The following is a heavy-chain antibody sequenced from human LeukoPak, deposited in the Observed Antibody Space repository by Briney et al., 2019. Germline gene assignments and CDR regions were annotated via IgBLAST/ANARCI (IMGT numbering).Heavy chain of an antibody. CDR2: IYTSGST. V-gene: IGHV4-4*07. D-gene: IGHD3-22*01. Sequence: SETLSLTCTVSGGSIRSSYWSWFRQPAGKGLEWIGSIYTSGSTNYNPSLKSRVTMSLDTSKNHFSLNLRSVTAADTAVYFCATDDYDSAVYSYWGQGTLVTVSS. J-gene: IGHJ4*02. CDR3: ATDDYDSAVYSY. CDR1: GGSIRSSY.